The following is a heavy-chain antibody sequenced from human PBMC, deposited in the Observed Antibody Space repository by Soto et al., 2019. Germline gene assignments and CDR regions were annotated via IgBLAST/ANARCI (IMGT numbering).Heavy chain of an antibody. J-gene: IGHJ6*02. V-gene: IGHV1-69*13. CDR2: IIPIFGTA. CDR3: ARGQRPGYDLLGVYYYYYGMDV. Sequence: ASVKVSCKASGGTFSSYAISWVRQAPGQGLEWMGGIIPIFGTANYAQKFQGRVTITADESTSTAYMELSSLRSEDTAVYYCARGQRPGYDLLGVYYYYYGMDVWGQGTTVTVSS. CDR1: GGTFSSYA. D-gene: IGHD5-12*01.